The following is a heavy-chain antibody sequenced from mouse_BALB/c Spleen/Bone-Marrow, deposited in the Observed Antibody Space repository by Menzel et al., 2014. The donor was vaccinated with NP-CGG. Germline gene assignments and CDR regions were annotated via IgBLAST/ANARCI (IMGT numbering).Heavy chain of an antibody. CDR2: IDPANGNT. V-gene: IGHV14-3*02. CDR3: ANYYYGSSLFAY. D-gene: IGHD1-1*01. CDR1: GFNIKDTY. J-gene: IGHJ3*01. Sequence: EVQRVESGAELVKPGASVKLSRTASGFNIKDTYMHWVKQRPEQGLEWIGRIDPANGNTKYDPKFQGKATITADTSSNTAYLQLSSLTSEDTVVYYCANYYYGSSLFAYWGQGTLVTVSA.